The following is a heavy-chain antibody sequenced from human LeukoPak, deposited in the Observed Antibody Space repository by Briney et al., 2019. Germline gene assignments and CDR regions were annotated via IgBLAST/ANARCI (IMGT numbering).Heavy chain of an antibody. CDR1: GCTFDDHG. CDR2: IKWDGSRT. D-gene: IGHD6-13*01. Sequence: PGGSLRLSCAASGCTFDDHGMSWVRKAPGKGLEWVSGIKWDGSRTGYADSVKGRFTISRDNAKNSVYLQMNSLRAEDTGLYYCARGSGSSWYFYFDYWGQGTLVTVSS. CDR3: ARGSGSSWYFYFDY. J-gene: IGHJ4*02. V-gene: IGHV3-20*04.